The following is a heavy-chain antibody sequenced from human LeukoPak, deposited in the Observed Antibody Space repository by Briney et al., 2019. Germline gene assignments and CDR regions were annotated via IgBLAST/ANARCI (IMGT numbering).Heavy chain of an antibody. D-gene: IGHD2-2*01. Sequence: GASVKFSCKASGYTFTGYYMHWVRQAPGQGLEWMGWINPNSGGTNYAQKFQGRVTMTRDTSISTAYMELSRLRSDDTAVYYRARLPYCSSTSCLEYYFDYWGQGTLVTVSS. CDR3: ARLPYCSSTSCLEYYFDY. J-gene: IGHJ4*02. V-gene: IGHV1-2*02. CDR1: GYTFTGYY. CDR2: INPNSGGT.